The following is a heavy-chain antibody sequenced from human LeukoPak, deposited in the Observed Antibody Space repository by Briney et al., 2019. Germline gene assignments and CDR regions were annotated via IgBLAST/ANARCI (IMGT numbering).Heavy chain of an antibody. CDR3: ASIPYYYDSSGYYY. V-gene: IGHV4-34*01. J-gene: IGHJ4*02. Sequence: PSETLSLTCAVSGGSFSGYYWSWIRQPPGKGLEWIGEINHSGSTNYNPSLKSRVTISVDTSKNQFSLKLSSVTAADTAVYYCASIPYYYDSSGYYYWGQGTLVTVSS. D-gene: IGHD3-22*01. CDR1: GGSFSGYY. CDR2: INHSGST.